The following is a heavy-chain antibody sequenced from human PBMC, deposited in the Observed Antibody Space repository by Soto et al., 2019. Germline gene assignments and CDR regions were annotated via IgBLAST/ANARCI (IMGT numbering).Heavy chain of an antibody. J-gene: IGHJ5*02. CDR1: GFTFRSFP. D-gene: IGHD6-13*01. CDR3: TRDASRDSSARGWFDP. Sequence: EVQLVESGGGLVKPGGSLRLSCAASGFTFRSFPMNWVRQAPGKGLEWVSTISSNSAYIYYTDALRGRFTISRDNAKNSLHLLMNSLRAEDTAVYYCTRDASRDSSARGWFDPWGPGTLVTVSS. CDR2: ISSNSAYI. V-gene: IGHV3-21*02.